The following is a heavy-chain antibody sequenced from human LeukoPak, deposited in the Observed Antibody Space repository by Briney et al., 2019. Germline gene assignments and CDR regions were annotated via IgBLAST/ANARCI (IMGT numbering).Heavy chain of an antibody. D-gene: IGHD2-21*01. Sequence: GGSLRLSCAASGFTVSSNYMSWVRQAPGKGLEWVSGISGRGGSTNYADSVKGRFTISRDNSKNTLYLQMNSLRAEDTAVYYCAKESGGEWTDFDYWGQGTLVTVSS. CDR2: ISGRGGST. J-gene: IGHJ4*02. CDR1: GFTVSSNY. CDR3: AKESGGEWTDFDY. V-gene: IGHV3-23*01.